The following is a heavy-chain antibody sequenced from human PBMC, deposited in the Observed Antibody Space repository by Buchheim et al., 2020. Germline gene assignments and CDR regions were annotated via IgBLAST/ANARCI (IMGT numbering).Heavy chain of an antibody. V-gene: IGHV1-46*01. Sequence: QVQLVQSGAEVKKPGASVKVSCKASGYTFTSYYMHWVRQAPGQGLEWMGIINPSGGSTSYAQKFQGRVTMTRDTPTSTVYMELSSLRSEDTAVYYCARDLLNIAAAGTTGWFDPWGQGTL. CDR2: INPSGGST. CDR1: GYTFTSYY. J-gene: IGHJ5*02. D-gene: IGHD6-13*01. CDR3: ARDLLNIAAAGTTGWFDP.